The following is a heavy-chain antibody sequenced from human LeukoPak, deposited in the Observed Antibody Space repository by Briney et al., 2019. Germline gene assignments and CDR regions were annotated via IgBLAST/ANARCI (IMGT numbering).Heavy chain of an antibody. D-gene: IGHD3-22*01. Sequence: SVKVSCKASGGTFSSYTISWVRQAPGQGLEWMGRIIPILGIANYAQKFQGRVTITADKSTSTAYMELSSLRSEDTAVYYCARGRDDYDSSDFPLMLYWGQGTLVAVSS. J-gene: IGHJ4*02. CDR3: ARGRDDYDSSDFPLMLY. CDR2: IIPILGIA. V-gene: IGHV1-69*02. CDR1: GGTFSSYT.